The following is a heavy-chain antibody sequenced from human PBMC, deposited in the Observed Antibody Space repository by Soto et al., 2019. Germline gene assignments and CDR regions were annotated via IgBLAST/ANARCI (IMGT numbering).Heavy chain of an antibody. CDR2: ITRYSDYV. Sequence: GGSLRLSCTAPGFTFSDFSLVWVRQVPQKGLEWVASITRYSDYVYYAESVEGRFTISRDNAKNTLFLHMDDLRAEDTAMYFCARASCSSTACYIPDYFDYWGQGTMVTVSS. CDR1: GFTFSDFS. D-gene: IGHD2-2*02. V-gene: IGHV3-21*01. J-gene: IGHJ4*02. CDR3: ARASCSSTACYIPDYFDY.